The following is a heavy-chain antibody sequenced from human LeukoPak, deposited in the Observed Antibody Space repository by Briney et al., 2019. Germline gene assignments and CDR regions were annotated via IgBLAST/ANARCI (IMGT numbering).Heavy chain of an antibody. D-gene: IGHD4/OR15-4a*01. V-gene: IGHV1-24*01. J-gene: IGHJ3*02. Sequence: ASVKVSCKASGYSLSELSIHWVRQVPGKGFTWMGGFDPEDVEIVYAQSFQGRVTMTEDTSTDTAYMELSRLTSEDTVVYYCASGFYGAGHFDDDVFDIWGQGTLVTVSS. CDR3: ASGFYGAGHFDDDVFDI. CDR1: GYSLSELS. CDR2: FDPEDVEI.